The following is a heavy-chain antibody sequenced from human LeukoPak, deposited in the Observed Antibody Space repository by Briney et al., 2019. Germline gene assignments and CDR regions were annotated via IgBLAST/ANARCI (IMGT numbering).Heavy chain of an antibody. Sequence: PSETLSLTCTVSGGSLSSGSAYWSWIRQPAGKGLEWIGRIYTSGSTNHNPSLKSRVTISVDTSKNQFSLKLSSVTGADTAVYYCARSLWFGELLPDYWGQGSLVTVSS. D-gene: IGHD3-10*01. J-gene: IGHJ4*02. V-gene: IGHV4-61*02. CDR2: IYTSGST. CDR1: GGSLSSGSAY. CDR3: ARSLWFGELLPDY.